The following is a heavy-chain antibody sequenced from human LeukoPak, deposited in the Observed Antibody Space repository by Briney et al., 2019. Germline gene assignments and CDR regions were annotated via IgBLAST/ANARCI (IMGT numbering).Heavy chain of an antibody. CDR2: ISAYNGNT. CDR3: ARDALYYDILTGYYPFDY. CDR1: GYTLTSYG. V-gene: IGHV1-18*01. J-gene: IGHJ4*02. D-gene: IGHD3-9*01. Sequence: ASVKVSCKASGYTLTSYGISWVRQAPGQGLEWMGGISAYNGNTNYAQKLQGRVSMTTDTSTSTAYMELRSLRSDDTAVYYCARDALYYDILTGYYPFDYWGQGTLVTVSS.